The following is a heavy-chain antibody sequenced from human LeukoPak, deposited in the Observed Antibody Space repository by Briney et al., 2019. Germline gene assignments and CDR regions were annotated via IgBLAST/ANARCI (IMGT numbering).Heavy chain of an antibody. Sequence: GGSLRLSCAASGFTLSTYSMNWVRRAPGKGLEWVSYISSSSSTIYYADSVKGRFTISRDNAKNSLDLQMNSLRAEDTAVYYCARGWIGPLVRLQLFDYWGQGTLVTVSS. J-gene: IGHJ4*02. CDR1: GFTLSTYS. V-gene: IGHV3-48*01. D-gene: IGHD1-1*01. CDR2: ISSSSSTI. CDR3: ARGWIGPLVRLQLFDY.